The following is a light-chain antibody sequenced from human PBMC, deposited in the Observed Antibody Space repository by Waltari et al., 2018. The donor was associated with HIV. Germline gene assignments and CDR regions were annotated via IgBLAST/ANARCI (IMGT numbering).Light chain of an antibody. J-gene: IGKJ4*01. CDR3: QNYDDAPYS. CDR1: QDISKF. V-gene: IGKV1-27*01. Sequence: DMQMTHSPSALSASVGDRVTMTCRASQDISKFLAWYQQKAGKVPKLLIYATSTLQSGVPSRFSGSVSGTDFTLTISSLQPEDVATYYCQNYDDAPYSFGGGTKVEIK. CDR2: ATS.